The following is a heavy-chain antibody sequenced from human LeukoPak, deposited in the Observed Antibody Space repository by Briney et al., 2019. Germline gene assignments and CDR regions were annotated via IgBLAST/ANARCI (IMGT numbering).Heavy chain of an antibody. Sequence: GGSLSLSCAASGFTFSNFVMHWGRQAPGKGLEWVASISPDGTNKYYADSVKGRFTVSRDNSKNTLYLQVNSLRADDTAVFYCGREGGNYVYDYWGQGTLVTVSS. V-gene: IGHV3-30-3*01. J-gene: IGHJ4*02. D-gene: IGHD4-11*01. CDR1: GFTFSNFV. CDR3: GREGGNYVYDY. CDR2: ISPDGTNK.